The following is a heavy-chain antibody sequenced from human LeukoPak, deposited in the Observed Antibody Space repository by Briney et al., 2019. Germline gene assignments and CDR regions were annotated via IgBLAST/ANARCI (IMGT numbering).Heavy chain of an antibody. V-gene: IGHV4-30-4*01. Sequence: SQTLSLTCTVSGVSISSGDYYWSWSRQPPGKGLEWIGYIYYSGSTYYNPSLKSRVTISVDTSKNQFSLKLSSVTAADTAVYYCARATTVTPSWYFDLWGRGTLVTVSS. J-gene: IGHJ2*01. CDR2: IYYSGST. D-gene: IGHD4-17*01. CDR3: ARATTVTPSWYFDL. CDR1: GVSISSGDYY.